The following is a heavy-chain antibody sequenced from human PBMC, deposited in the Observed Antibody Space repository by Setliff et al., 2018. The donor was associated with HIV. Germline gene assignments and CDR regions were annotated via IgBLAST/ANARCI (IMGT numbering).Heavy chain of an antibody. D-gene: IGHD3-22*01. CDR3: ASRIYYYDESRVLREEGFVP. J-gene: IGHJ5*02. V-gene: IGHV4-59*04. Sequence: PSETLSLTCAVSGGSINSYYWSWIRQPPGKGLEWTGSIYHTGRTYYNRSLESRLTISIDTSKNQFSLKLTSVTAADTAMYYCASRIYYYDESRVLREEGFVPWGQGTLVTVSS. CDR2: IYHTGRT. CDR1: GGSINSYY.